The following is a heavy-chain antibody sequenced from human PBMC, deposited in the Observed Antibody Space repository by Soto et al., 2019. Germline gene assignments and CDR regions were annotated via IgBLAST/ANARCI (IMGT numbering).Heavy chain of an antibody. V-gene: IGHV4-34*01. Sequence: SETLSLTCAVYGGSFSGYYWSWIRQPPGKGLEWIGEINHSGSTNYNPSLKSRVTISVDTSKNQFSLKLCSVTAADTAVYYCARRMEYDSSGYYYAFDIWGQGTMVTVSS. D-gene: IGHD3-22*01. J-gene: IGHJ3*02. CDR3: ARRMEYDSSGYYYAFDI. CDR2: INHSGST. CDR1: GGSFSGYY.